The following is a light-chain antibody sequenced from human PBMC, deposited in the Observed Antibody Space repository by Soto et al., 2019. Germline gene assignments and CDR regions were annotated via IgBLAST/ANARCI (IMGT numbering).Light chain of an antibody. CDR1: NTDVGGYNY. CDR2: EVR. CDR3: TSYTPSCALG. J-gene: IGLJ6*01. Sequence: QSALTQPDSVSGSPGQSITVSCTGTNTDVGGYNYVSWYQHRPGKAPRLMIYEVRHRLSGVANRFSGAKSGNTASLTISGLQSDDEADYYCTSYTPSCALGFGSGTKVTVL. V-gene: IGLV2-14*01.